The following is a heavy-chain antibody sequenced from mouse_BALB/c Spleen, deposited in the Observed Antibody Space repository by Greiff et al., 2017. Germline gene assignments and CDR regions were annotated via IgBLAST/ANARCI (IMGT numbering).Heavy chain of an antibody. CDR1: GFNIKDTY. J-gene: IGHJ1*01. V-gene: IGHV14-3*02. Sequence: VQLQQSGAELVKPGASVKLSCTASGFNIKDTYMHWVKQRPEQGLEWIGRIDPANGNTKYDPKFQGKATITADTSSNTAYLQLSSLTSEDTAVYYCARSRYYGPHWYFDVWGAGTTVTVSS. D-gene: IGHD1-1*01. CDR3: ARSRYYGPHWYFDV. CDR2: IDPANGNT.